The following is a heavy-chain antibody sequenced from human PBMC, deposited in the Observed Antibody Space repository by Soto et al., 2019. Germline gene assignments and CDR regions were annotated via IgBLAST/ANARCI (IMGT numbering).Heavy chain of an antibody. Sequence: GPTLVNRTQPLTLTCPLSGISLSTSGVGLGWIRQTPGKALEWLALVYWNDDKHYSPSLKSRLTITKDASKNQAILTMTNMDPVDTATYYCARGLATLPVFAFDIWGQGTVVTVS. CDR1: GISLSTSGVG. CDR3: ARGLATLPVFAFDI. D-gene: IGHD1-1*01. CDR2: VYWNDDK. V-gene: IGHV2-5*01. J-gene: IGHJ3*02.